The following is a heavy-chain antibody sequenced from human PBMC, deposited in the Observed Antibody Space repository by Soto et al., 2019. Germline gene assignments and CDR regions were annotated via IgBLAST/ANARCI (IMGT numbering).Heavy chain of an antibody. J-gene: IGHJ2*01. CDR2: INNGGSS. Sequence: SETLSLTCAVYGGSFSGYYWGWIRQPPGKGLEWIGEINNGGSSNYNPSLKSRGSMSVGTSNNQFSLKLTSVTAADTAVYYCARGRGDGYNQNWYFDLWGRGTLVTVSS. CDR1: GGSFSGYY. D-gene: IGHD3-10*01. CDR3: ARGRGDGYNQNWYFDL. V-gene: IGHV4-34*01.